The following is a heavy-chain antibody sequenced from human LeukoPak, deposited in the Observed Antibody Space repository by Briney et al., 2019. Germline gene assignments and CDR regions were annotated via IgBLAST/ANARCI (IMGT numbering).Heavy chain of an antibody. CDR2: IFHSGST. CDR3: VRNGWYSVDY. D-gene: IGHD2-15*01. CDR1: GASMGSNW. Sequence: NPSGTLSLTCAASGASMGSNWWSWVRRSPGKGLEWIGEIFHSGSTNYNPSLMSRVTISIDQSKSQFSLKLTSVTAADTAVYYCVRNGWYSVDYWGQGTLVTVSS. V-gene: IGHV4-4*02. J-gene: IGHJ4*02.